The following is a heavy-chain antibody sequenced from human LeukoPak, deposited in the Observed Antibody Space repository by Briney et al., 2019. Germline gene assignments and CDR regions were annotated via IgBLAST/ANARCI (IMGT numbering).Heavy chain of an antibody. Sequence: PGGSLRLPCAASGFTFSSYWMSWVRQAPGKGLEWVPNIKQDGSEKYYVDSVKGRFTISRDNAKNSLYLQMNSLRAEDTAVYYCERDFRATFGGVMASAFDYWGQGTLVTVSP. CDR3: ERDFRATFGGVMASAFDY. D-gene: IGHD3-16*01. V-gene: IGHV3-7*03. CDR2: IKQDGSEK. CDR1: GFTFSSYW. J-gene: IGHJ4*02.